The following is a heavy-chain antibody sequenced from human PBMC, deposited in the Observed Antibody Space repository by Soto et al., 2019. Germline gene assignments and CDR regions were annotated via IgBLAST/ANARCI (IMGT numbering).Heavy chain of an antibody. CDR2: IYPGDSDT. J-gene: IGHJ6*02. CDR3: ARHVRIAAAGSYYYYGMDV. Sequence: GESLKISCKGSGYSFTNYWIGWVRQMPGKGLEWMGIIYPGDSDTRYSPSFQGQVTISADKSISTAYLQWSSLKASDTAMYYCARHVRIAAAGSYYYYGMDVWGQGTTVTVSS. V-gene: IGHV5-51*01. CDR1: GYSFTNYW. D-gene: IGHD6-13*01.